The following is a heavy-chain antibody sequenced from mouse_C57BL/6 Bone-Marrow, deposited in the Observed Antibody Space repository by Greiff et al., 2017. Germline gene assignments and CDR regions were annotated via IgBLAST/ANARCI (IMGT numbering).Heavy chain of an antibody. J-gene: IGHJ1*03. CDR2: IYPRSGNT. D-gene: IGHD1-1*01. V-gene: IGHV1-81*01. CDR1: GYTFTSYG. CDR3: ARLYYYGSDWYFDV. Sequence: VQLQQSGAELARPGASVKLSCKASGYTFTSYGISWVKQRTGQGLEWIGEIYPRSGNTYYNEKFKGKATLTADKSSGTAYMELRSLTSEDSAVYFCARLYYYGSDWYFDVWGTGTTVTVSS.